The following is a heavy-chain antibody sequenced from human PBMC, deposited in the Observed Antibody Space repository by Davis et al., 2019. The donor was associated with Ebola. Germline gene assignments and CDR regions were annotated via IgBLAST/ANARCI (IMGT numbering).Heavy chain of an antibody. CDR3: GRVCGNGCSGIDY. J-gene: IGHJ4*02. Sequence: MPGGSLRLSCAVSGGSISRSNWWSWVRQPPGKGLEWIGEIDHSGSTNYNPSLKSRVTISVDKSKNQFSLKLNSVTAADTAVYYCGRVCGNGCSGIDYWGQGTLVTVSS. V-gene: IGHV4-4*02. CDR2: IDHSGST. D-gene: IGHD2-21*02. CDR1: GGSISRSNW.